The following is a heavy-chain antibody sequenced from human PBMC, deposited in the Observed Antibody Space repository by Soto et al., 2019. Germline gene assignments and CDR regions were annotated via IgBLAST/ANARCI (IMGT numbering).Heavy chain of an antibody. D-gene: IGHD3-16*01. CDR1: GFTFSGSA. V-gene: IGHV3-73*01. CDR3: TMGEGSRAAYYYYYYYMDV. CDR2: IRSKANSYAT. J-gene: IGHJ6*03. Sequence: GGSLRLSCAASGFTFSGSAMHWVRQASGKGLEWVGRIRSKANSYATAYAASVKGRFTISRDDSKNTAYLQMNSLKTEDTAVYYCTMGEGSRAAYYYYYYYMDVWGKGTTVTVSS.